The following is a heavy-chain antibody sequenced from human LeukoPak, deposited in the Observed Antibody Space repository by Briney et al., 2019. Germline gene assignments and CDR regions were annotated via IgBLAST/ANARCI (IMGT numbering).Heavy chain of an antibody. CDR3: ARASYDSSGYYQIDY. V-gene: IGHV1-18*01. CDR2: ISAYNGNT. D-gene: IGHD3-22*01. Sequence: ASVKVSCKASGYTFTSYGISWVRQAPGQGLEWMGWISAYNGNTNYAQKLQGRVTMTTDTSTSTAYMELRSPRSDDTAVYYCARASYDSSGYYQIDYWGQGTLVTVSS. J-gene: IGHJ4*02. CDR1: GYTFTSYG.